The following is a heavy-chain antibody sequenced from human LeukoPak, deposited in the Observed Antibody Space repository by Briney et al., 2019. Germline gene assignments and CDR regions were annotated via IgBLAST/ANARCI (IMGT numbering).Heavy chain of an antibody. J-gene: IGHJ6*03. CDR2: ISYDGSNK. V-gene: IGHV3-30-3*01. D-gene: IGHD2-2*01. CDR1: GFTFSSYA. Sequence: GGSLRLSCAASGFTFSSYAMHWVRQAPGKGLEWVAVISYDGSNKYYADSVKGRFTISRDNSKNTLYLQMNSLRAEDTAVYYCARHIVVVPAAITYYMDVWGKGTTVTVSS. CDR3: ARHIVVVPAAITYYMDV.